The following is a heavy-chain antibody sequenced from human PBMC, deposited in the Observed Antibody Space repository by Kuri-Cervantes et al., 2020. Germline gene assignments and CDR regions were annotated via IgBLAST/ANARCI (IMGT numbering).Heavy chain of an antibody. D-gene: IGHD3-22*01. CDR1: GGSISSGGYS. J-gene: IGHJ2*01. V-gene: IGHV4-61*08. Sequence: GSLRLSCAVSGGSISSGGYSWSWIRQPPGKGLEWIGYIYYSGSTNYNPSLKSRVTISVDTSKNQFSLKLSSVTAADTAVYYCARARYYDSSGYGVGPNWYFDLWGRGTLVTVSS. CDR3: ARARYYDSSGYGVGPNWYFDL. CDR2: IYYSGST.